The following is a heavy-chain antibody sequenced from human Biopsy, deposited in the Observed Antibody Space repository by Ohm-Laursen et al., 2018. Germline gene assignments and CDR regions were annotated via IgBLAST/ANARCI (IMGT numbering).Heavy chain of an antibody. V-gene: IGHV1-2*02. CDR3: ARDRMTDVFGGPTRTDVFDS. D-gene: IGHD3-10*01. J-gene: IGHJ4*02. Sequence: SVKVSCKASGYTFSMYTIIWVRQAPGQGLEWMGWVNPNSGATTSAEKFRGRVTLTRDTSISAVYIELRRLKSDDAAVYFCARDRMTDVFGGPTRTDVFDSWGQGTPVTVSS. CDR1: GYTFSMYT. CDR2: VNPNSGAT.